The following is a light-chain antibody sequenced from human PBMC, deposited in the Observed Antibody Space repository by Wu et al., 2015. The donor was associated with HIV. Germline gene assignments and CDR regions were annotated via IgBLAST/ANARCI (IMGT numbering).Light chain of an antibody. CDR1: QSISSY. CDR2: AAS. J-gene: IGKJ5*01. V-gene: IGKV1-39*01. Sequence: DIQMTQSPSSLSASVGDRVTITCRASQSISSYLNWYQQKPGKAPKLLIYAASTLQSGVSPRFSGSGSGAHFTLTISGLQREDFAIYYCQQLNSFPLTFGQGSRLEIK. CDR3: QQLNSFPLT.